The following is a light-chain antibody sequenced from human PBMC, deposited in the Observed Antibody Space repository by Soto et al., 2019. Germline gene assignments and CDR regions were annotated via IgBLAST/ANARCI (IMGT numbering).Light chain of an antibody. V-gene: IGKV3-20*01. CDR2: GAS. CDR3: QQYGSSRT. J-gene: IGKJ1*01. CDR1: QSFSSSY. Sequence: EIVLTQSPGTLSLSPGERATLSCRARQSFSSSYLAWYQQKPGQAPRLLIYGASSRATGIPDRFSGSGSGKDFPLTISRLEPEDFAVYYCQQYGSSRTFAQGTKVEIK.